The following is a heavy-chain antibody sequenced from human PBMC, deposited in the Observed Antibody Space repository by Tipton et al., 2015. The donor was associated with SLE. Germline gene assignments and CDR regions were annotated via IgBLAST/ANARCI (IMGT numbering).Heavy chain of an antibody. CDR2: IYYTGST. CDR1: DDSIGSHY. J-gene: IGHJ4*01. CDR3: ATHPRSYSSGWSYYFDY. V-gene: IGHV4-59*11. D-gene: IGHD6-19*01. Sequence: TLSLTCTVSDDSIGSHYWTWIRQPPGKGLEYIGYIYYTGSTNYNPSLKSRVTISVDTSKNQFSLRLSSVTAADTAVYYCATHPRSYSSGWSYYFDYWGQGALVTVPS.